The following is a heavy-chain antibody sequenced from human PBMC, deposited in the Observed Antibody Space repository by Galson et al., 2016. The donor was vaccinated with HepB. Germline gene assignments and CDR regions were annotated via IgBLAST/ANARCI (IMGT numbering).Heavy chain of an antibody. CDR3: AKATSGSAYGSRYFQH. Sequence: SLRLSCAASGFTLGDFAIHWVRQAPGKGLEWVSGISWNSGRLTYTDSVKGRFTISRDNAKNSLYLQMDSLRPDDTAFYYCAKATSGSAYGSRYFQHWGQGTLVTVSS. CDR1: GFTLGDFA. CDR2: ISWNSGRL. D-gene: IGHD4-17*01. J-gene: IGHJ1*01. V-gene: IGHV3-9*01.